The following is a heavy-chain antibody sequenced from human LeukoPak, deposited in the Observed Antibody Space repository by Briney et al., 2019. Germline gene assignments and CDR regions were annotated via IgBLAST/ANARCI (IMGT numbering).Heavy chain of an antibody. Sequence: PSETLSLTCTVSGGSISSYYWSWIRQPPGKGLEWIGYIYYSGSTNYSPSLKSRVTIPVDTSKNQFSLKLSSVTAADTAVYYCARVDISTTVTKSYYFDYWGQGTLVTVSS. V-gene: IGHV4-59*01. CDR3: ARVDISTTVTKSYYFDY. D-gene: IGHD4-17*01. J-gene: IGHJ4*02. CDR1: GGSISSYY. CDR2: IYYSGST.